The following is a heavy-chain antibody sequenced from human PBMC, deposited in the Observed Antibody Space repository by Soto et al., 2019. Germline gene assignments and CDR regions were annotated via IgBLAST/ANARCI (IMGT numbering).Heavy chain of an antibody. CDR1: GFTFDDYA. Sequence: EVQLVESGGGLVQPGRSLRLSCAASGFTFDDYAMHWVRQAPGKGLEWVSGISWNSGSIGYADSVKGRFTISRDNAKNSLYLQMNSLRAEDTALYYCAKDPGGAYCGGDCSPPYWYFDLWGRGTLVTVSS. V-gene: IGHV3-9*01. J-gene: IGHJ2*01. CDR2: ISWNSGSI. D-gene: IGHD2-21*01. CDR3: AKDPGGAYCGGDCSPPYWYFDL.